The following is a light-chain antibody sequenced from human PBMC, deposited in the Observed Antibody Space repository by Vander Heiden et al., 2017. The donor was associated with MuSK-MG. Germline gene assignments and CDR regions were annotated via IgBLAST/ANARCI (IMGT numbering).Light chain of an antibody. Sequence: DIQMTQSPSSLSASVGDRVTITCRASQSIYNYLNWYQQKPGKAPNLLIYAASSLQSGVPSRFSGSGSGTDFTLTISSLQPEDVATYYCQQSFGTPITFGQGTRLEIK. CDR1: QSIYNY. J-gene: IGKJ5*01. CDR2: AAS. V-gene: IGKV1-39*01. CDR3: QQSFGTPIT.